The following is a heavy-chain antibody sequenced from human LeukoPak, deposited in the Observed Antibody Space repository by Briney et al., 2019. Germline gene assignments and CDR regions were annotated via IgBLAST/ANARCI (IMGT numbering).Heavy chain of an antibody. D-gene: IGHD6-19*01. CDR3: AKENEAVARQGFFDY. V-gene: IGHV3-30*18. J-gene: IGHJ4*02. Sequence: GGSLRLSCAASGFTFSNYGMHWVRQAPGKGLEWVAVISFDGSNKYYADSVKGRFTISRDRSKNTVYLQMNSLRTEDTAVYYCAKENEAVARQGFFDYWGQGTLVTVSS. CDR1: GFTFSNYG. CDR2: ISFDGSNK.